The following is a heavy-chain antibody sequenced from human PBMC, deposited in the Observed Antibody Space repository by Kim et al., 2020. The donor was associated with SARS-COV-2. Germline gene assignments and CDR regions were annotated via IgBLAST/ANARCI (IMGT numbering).Heavy chain of an antibody. J-gene: IGHJ4*02. V-gene: IGHV3-23*01. Sequence: GGSLRLSCAASGFTFSSSAMSWVRQAPGKGLEWVSAISGSGGSTYYADSVKGRFTISRDNTKNTLYLQMNSLRDEDTAGYYCAKDHVGNTYYYGSGSYYGHGGFNYRGPRDLVAVSS. D-gene: IGHD3-10*01. CDR3: AKDHVGNTYYYGSGSYYGHGGFNY. CDR2: ISGSGGST. CDR1: GFTFSSSA.